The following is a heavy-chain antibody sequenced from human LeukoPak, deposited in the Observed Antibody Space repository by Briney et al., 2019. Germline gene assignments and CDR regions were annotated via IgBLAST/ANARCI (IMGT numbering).Heavy chain of an antibody. CDR2: IYYSGST. D-gene: IGHD3-16*02. Sequence: SETLSLTCTVSGGSISSYYWSWIRQPPGKGLEWIGYIYYSGSTNYNPSLKSRVTISVDTSKNQFSLKLSSVTAADTAVYYCARGTSYDYIWGSYRYHYFDYWGQGTLATVSS. CDR1: GGSISSYY. CDR3: ARGTSYDYIWGSYRYHYFDY. J-gene: IGHJ4*02. V-gene: IGHV4-59*01.